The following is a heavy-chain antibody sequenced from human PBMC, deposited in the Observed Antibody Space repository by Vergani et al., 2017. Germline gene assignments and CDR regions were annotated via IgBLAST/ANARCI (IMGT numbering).Heavy chain of an antibody. CDR1: GFTFSSYG. CDR2: IRFDGSNK. D-gene: IGHD3-10*01. CDR3: AKDRPTNMFRGAYGMDV. Sequence: QEQLVESGGGVVQPGESLRLSCETSGFTFSSYGMHWVRQAPGKGLEWVAFIRFDGSNKYYGDSVNGRFIISRDNSKNTVDLRMNSPRTDDTAIYYCAKDRPTNMFRGAYGMDVWGQGTTVTVSS. J-gene: IGHJ6*02. V-gene: IGHV3-30*02.